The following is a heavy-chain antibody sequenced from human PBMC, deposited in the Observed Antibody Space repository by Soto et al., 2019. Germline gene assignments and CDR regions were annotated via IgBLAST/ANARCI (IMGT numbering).Heavy chain of an antibody. V-gene: IGHV4-39*01. CDR1: GGSISSSSYY. Sequence: PSETLSLTCTVSGGSISSSSYYWGWIRQPPGKGLEWIGSIYYSGTTHYNPSLKSRVIISVDTSKNHFSLKLTSVTAAGTAIYYCARHDGAVTTETPNNWFDPWGQGTLVTVSS. J-gene: IGHJ5*02. CDR3: ARHDGAVTTETPNNWFDP. CDR2: IYYSGTT. D-gene: IGHD4-4*01.